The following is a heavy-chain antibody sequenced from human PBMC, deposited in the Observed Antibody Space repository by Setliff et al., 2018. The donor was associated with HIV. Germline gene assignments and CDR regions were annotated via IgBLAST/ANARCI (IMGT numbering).Heavy chain of an antibody. CDR2: IVPGSGAT. CDR1: GYTFTSNG. V-gene: IGHV1-18*01. CDR3: ARVDGFNNYDSGGLDY. Sequence: ASVKVSCKASGYTFTSNGISWVRQAPGQGLEWMGRIVPGSGATDYAPIFQGRVTLTTDTSTNTAYMDLGSLRSDDTAVYHCARVDGFNNYDSGGLDYWGQGTLVTVSS. J-gene: IGHJ4*02. D-gene: IGHD3-3*01.